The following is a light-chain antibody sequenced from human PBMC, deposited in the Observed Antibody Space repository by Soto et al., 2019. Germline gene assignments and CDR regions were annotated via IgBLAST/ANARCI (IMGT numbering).Light chain of an antibody. J-gene: IGKJ3*01. CDR2: DAS. CDR3: QQYNTWPHT. CDR1: QSVSSN. V-gene: IGKV3-15*01. Sequence: ETVMTQSPATLSVSPGERPTLSCRASQSVSSNLAWYQQKPGQAPRLLIYDASTRATGIPVRFSGSGSGTEFTLTISSLQSEDFAVYYCQQYNTWPHTFGPGTKVDIK.